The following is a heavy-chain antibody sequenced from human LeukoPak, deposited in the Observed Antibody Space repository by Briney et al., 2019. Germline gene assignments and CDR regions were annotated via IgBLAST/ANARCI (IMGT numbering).Heavy chain of an antibody. CDR1: GFTFSSYA. D-gene: IGHD6-19*01. J-gene: IGHJ3*02. CDR2: ISSNGGST. V-gene: IGHV3-64*01. Sequence: PGGSLRLSCAASGFTFSSYAMHWVRQAPGKGLEYVSAISSNGGSTYYANSVKGRFTISRDNSKNTLYLQMGSLRAEDMAVYYCARAAGMNAFDIWGQGTMVTVPS. CDR3: ARAAGMNAFDI.